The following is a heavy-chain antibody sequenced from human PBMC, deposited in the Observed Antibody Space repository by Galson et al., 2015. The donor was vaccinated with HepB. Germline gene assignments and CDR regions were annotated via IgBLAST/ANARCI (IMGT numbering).Heavy chain of an antibody. CDR1: GFTFSSYW. Sequence: SLRLSCAASGFTFSSYWMHWVRQAPGKGLVWVSRINSDGSSTSYADSVKGRFTISRDNAKNTLYLQMNSLRAEDTAVYYCARVPYYDISTGFSAYYFDYWGQGTLVTVSS. D-gene: IGHD3-9*01. V-gene: IGHV3-74*01. CDR3: ARVPYYDISTGFSAYYFDY. J-gene: IGHJ4*02. CDR2: INSDGSST.